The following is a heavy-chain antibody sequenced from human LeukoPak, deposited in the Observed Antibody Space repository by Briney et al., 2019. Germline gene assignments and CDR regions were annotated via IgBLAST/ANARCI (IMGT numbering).Heavy chain of an antibody. CDR1: GGSISSGSYY. V-gene: IGHV4-61*02. CDR2: IYTSGST. J-gene: IGHJ4*02. CDR3: ARAGTNLGDYDY. Sequence: SQTLSLTCTVSGGSISSGSYYWSWIRQPAGKGLEWIGRIYTSGSTNYNPSLKSRVTTSADTSKNEFSLKLSSVTAADTAVYYCARAGTNLGDYDYWGQGTLVTVSS. D-gene: IGHD4-17*01.